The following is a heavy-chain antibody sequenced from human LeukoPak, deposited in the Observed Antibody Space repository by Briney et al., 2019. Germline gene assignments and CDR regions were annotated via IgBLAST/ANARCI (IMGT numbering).Heavy chain of an antibody. CDR2: ISGSGGSP. CDR1: GFTFSTYA. J-gene: IGHJ4*02. V-gene: IGHV3-23*01. Sequence: GGSLRLSCAASGFTFSTYAMSWVRQAPGKGPEWVSAISGSGGSPYYADFVKGRFTISRDNSKNTLYLQMNSLRAEDTAIYYCAKDSSPGIRVTGSFDYWGQGTLVSVSS. CDR3: AKDSSPGIRVTGSFDY. D-gene: IGHD6-19*01.